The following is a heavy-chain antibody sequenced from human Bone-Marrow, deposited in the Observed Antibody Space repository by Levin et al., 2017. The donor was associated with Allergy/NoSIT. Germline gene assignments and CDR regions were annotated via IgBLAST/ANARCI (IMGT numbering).Heavy chain of an antibody. CDR1: GFTFSSYS. J-gene: IGHJ4*02. CDR3: ARGRGTTYYYGSGS. V-gene: IGHV3-21*01. CDR2: ISSSSSYI. Sequence: GESLKISCAASGFTFSSYSMNWVRQAPGKGLEWVSSISSSSSYIYYADSVKGRFTISRDNAKNSLYLQMNSLRAEDTAVYYCARGRGTTYYYGSGSWGQGTLVTVSS. D-gene: IGHD3-10*01.